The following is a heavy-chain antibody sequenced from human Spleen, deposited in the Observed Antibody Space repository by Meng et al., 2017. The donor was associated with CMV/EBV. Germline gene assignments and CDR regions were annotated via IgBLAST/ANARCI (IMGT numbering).Heavy chain of an antibody. CDR3: AREKGRVVVAAYFDY. D-gene: IGHD2-15*01. V-gene: IGHV4-59*10. CDR1: GGPLSSYY. J-gene: IGHJ4*02. Sequence: QVRLRRWGAGLLEASSTLSRTCTVSGGPLSSYYWGWTRQPAGKGLEWIGRIYHSGSTNYNPSIKSRVTMSVATSKTQSTPKLSSVSTAYTAGYYCAREKGRVVVAAYFDYWGQGTLVTVSS. CDR2: IYHSGST.